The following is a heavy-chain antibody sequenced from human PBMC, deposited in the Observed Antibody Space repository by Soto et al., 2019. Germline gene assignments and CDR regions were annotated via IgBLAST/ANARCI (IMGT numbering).Heavy chain of an antibody. V-gene: IGHV4-34*01. CDR1: GGSFSGYY. CDR3: ARVRVVYYDSSGYGVARDDRTPVHRRNYYYYGMDV. J-gene: IGHJ6*02. Sequence: PSETLSLTCAVYGGSFSGYYWSWIRQPPGKGLEWIGEINHSGSTNYNPSLKSRVTISVDTSKNQFSLKLSSVTAADTAVYYCARVRVVYYDSSGYGVARDDRTPVHRRNYYYYGMDVWGQGTTVTVSS. D-gene: IGHD3-22*01. CDR2: INHSGST.